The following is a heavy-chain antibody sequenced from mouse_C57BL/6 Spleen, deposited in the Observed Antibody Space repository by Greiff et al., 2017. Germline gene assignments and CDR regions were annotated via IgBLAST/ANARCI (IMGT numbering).Heavy chain of an antibody. CDR1: GYTFTSYW. Sequence: QVQLQQSGAELVRPGSSVKLSCKASGYTFTSYWMHWVKQRPIQGLEWIGNIDPSDSETHYNQKFKDKATLTGDKSSSTAYMQLSSLTSEDSAVYYCARFDCYDGFAYWGQGTLVTVSA. CDR2: IDPSDSET. J-gene: IGHJ3*01. D-gene: IGHD2-12*01. V-gene: IGHV1-52*01. CDR3: ARFDCYDGFAY.